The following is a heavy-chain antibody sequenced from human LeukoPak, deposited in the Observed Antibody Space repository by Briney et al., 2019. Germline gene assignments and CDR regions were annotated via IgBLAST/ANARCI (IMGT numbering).Heavy chain of an antibody. Sequence: SETLSLTCAVYGGSFSGYYWSWIRQPPGKGLEWIGSIYYSGSTYYNPSLKSRVTISVDTSKNQFSLKLSSVTAADTAVYYCARSDGYCSGGSCYYPVGDAFDIWGQGTMVTVSS. CDR1: GGSFSGYY. D-gene: IGHD2-15*01. V-gene: IGHV4-34*01. CDR2: IYYSGST. J-gene: IGHJ3*02. CDR3: ARSDGYCSGGSCYYPVGDAFDI.